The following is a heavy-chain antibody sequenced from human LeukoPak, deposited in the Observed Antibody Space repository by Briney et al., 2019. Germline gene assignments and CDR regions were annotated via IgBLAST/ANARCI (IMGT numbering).Heavy chain of an antibody. CDR1: GLTFSSYD. Sequence: GGSLRLSCAASGLTFSSYDMHWVRQAPGKGLEWVALISYDGSNKYYADSVKGRFTTSRDNSKSTLYLQMNSLGAEDTAVYYCARQKYSGPSLDYWGQGTLVTVSS. J-gene: IGHJ4*02. D-gene: IGHD6-6*01. CDR2: ISYDGSNK. CDR3: ARQKYSGPSLDY. V-gene: IGHV3-33*01.